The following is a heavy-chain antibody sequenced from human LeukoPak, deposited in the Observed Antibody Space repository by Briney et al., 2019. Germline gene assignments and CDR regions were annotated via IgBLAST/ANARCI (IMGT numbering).Heavy chain of an antibody. CDR2: INPSGGST. CDR1: GYTFTTYY. D-gene: IGHD3-10*01. Sequence: ASVKVSCKASGYTFTTYYIHWVRHAPGQGLEWMGIINPSGGSTSYAQKFQGRVTMTRDTSTSTVYMELSSLRSEDTAVYYCASYGSGTYYFDYWGQGTLVTVSS. J-gene: IGHJ4*02. V-gene: IGHV1-46*01. CDR3: ASYGSGTYYFDY.